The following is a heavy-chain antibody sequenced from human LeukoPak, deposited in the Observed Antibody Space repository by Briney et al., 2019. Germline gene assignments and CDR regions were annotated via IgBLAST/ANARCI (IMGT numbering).Heavy chain of an antibody. Sequence: GSLRLSCAASGFTFSSYAMSWVRQPPGKGLEWIGNIFYTGSTYYKSSLKSRLTISLDTSKNQFSLKLTSVTAADTAVYYCAGIGPGGFDSSGHKRVCWGQGTLVTVSS. CDR1: GFTFSSYA. CDR3: AGIGPGGFDSSGHKRVC. CDR2: IFYTGST. V-gene: IGHV4-59*04. J-gene: IGHJ4*02. D-gene: IGHD3-22*01.